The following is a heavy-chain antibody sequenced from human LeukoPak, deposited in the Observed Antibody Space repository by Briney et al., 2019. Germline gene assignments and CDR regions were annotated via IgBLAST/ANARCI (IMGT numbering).Heavy chain of an antibody. D-gene: IGHD3-22*01. CDR3: ARPIYDTRNAMDV. Sequence: GGSLRLSCAASGFTFSSYWMSWVRQAPGKGLEYVSAISSNGGSTYYADSVKGRFTISRDNADNTLYLQMNSLTAEDTAVYYCARPIYDTRNAMDVWGQGTTVTVSS. V-gene: IGHV3-64*04. CDR1: GFTFSSYW. J-gene: IGHJ6*02. CDR2: ISSNGGST.